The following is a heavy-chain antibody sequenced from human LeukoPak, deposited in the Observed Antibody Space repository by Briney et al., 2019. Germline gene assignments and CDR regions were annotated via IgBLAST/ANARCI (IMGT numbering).Heavy chain of an antibody. CDR2: IYYSGST. CDR3: ARQVLAAAAGTGWFDP. Sequence: PSETLSLTCTVSGGSISSSSYYWGWIRQPPGKGLEWIGSIYYSGSTYCNPSLKSRVTISVDTSKNQFSLKLSSVTAADTAVYYCARQVLAAAAGTGWFDPWGQGTLVTVSS. CDR1: GGSISSSSYY. V-gene: IGHV4-39*01. D-gene: IGHD6-13*01. J-gene: IGHJ5*02.